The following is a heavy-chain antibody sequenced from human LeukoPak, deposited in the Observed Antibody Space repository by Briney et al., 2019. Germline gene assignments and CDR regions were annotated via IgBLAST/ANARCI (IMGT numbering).Heavy chain of an antibody. CDR2: IVIGSGNT. J-gene: IGHJ3*01. Sequence: GASVKVSCKASGFTFTSSAIQWVRQARGQRLEWIGWIVIGSGNTNYAQKFQERVTITRDMSTSTAYMELSSLRSEDTAVYYCAAAVTTRADDAFDLWGQGTMVTVSS. V-gene: IGHV1-58*02. CDR3: AAAVTTRADDAFDL. D-gene: IGHD4-17*01. CDR1: GFTFTSSA.